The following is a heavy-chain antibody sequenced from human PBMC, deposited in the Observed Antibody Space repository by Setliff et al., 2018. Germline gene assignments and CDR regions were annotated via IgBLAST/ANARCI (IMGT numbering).Heavy chain of an antibody. CDR3: AREPYDYIWGSYRSPYFDH. CDR2: INPKTGGT. D-gene: IGHD3-16*02. CDR1: GYTFVGYY. Sequence: ASVKVSCKASGYTFVGYYLHWVRQAPGQGLEWMGWINPKTGGTNYAQKFQGRVTMTRDASINTAFMHLSSLESDDMAVYYCAREPYDYIWGSYRSPYFDHWGQGALVTVSS. V-gene: IGHV1-2*02. J-gene: IGHJ4*02.